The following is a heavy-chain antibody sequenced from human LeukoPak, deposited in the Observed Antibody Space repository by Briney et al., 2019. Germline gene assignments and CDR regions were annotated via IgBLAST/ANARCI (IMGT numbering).Heavy chain of an antibody. V-gene: IGHV3-33*01. CDR3: GRGNDQNSGSHDY. J-gene: IGHJ4*02. CDR1: GFTFRNYG. D-gene: IGHD3-10*01. CDR2: IWYDGTNK. Sequence: PGGSLRLSCAASGFTFRNYGMHWVRQAPGTGLEWVAVIWYDGTNKYYADSVKGRFTISRDNSKNTLYLQMNSLRAEDTAVYYCGRGNDQNSGSHDYWGQGTLVTVSS.